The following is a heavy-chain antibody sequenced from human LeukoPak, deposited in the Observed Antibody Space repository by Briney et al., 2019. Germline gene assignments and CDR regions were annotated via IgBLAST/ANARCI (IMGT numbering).Heavy chain of an antibody. Sequence: ASVKVSCKASGYTFTSYGISWVRQATGQGLEWMGWMNPNSGNTGYAQKFQGRVTMTRNTSISTAYMELSSLRSEDTAVYYCAIDLQGYGDYVWAFDIWGQGTVVTVSS. J-gene: IGHJ3*02. CDR2: MNPNSGNT. D-gene: IGHD4-17*01. V-gene: IGHV1-8*02. CDR3: AIDLQGYGDYVWAFDI. CDR1: GYTFTSYG.